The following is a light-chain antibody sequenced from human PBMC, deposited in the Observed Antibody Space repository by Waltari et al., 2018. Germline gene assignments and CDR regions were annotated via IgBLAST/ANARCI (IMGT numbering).Light chain of an antibody. CDR1: SGPSSNV. J-gene: IGLJ3*02. CDR2: VNSDGSH. Sequence: QLVLTQSPSASASLGASVKLTCTLSSGPSSNVIAWLQKQPEKGPRYLMKVNSDGSHSKGDDTPDRFSGSSSGAERYLTISNLQPEDEADYYCETGGHGTWVFGGGTKVTVL. CDR3: ETGGHGTWV. V-gene: IGLV4-69*01.